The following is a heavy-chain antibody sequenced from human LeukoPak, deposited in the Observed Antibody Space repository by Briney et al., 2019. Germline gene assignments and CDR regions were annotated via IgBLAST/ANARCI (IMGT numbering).Heavy chain of an antibody. CDR3: AKYKSSGWYFDY. D-gene: IGHD6-19*01. CDR2: ISGSGGST. J-gene: IGHJ4*02. CDR1: GFTFSSYA. Sequence: GGSLRLSCAASGFTFSSYAMSWVRPAPGKGLEWVSAISGSGGSTYYADSVKGRFTISRDNSKNTLYLQMNSLRAEDTAVYYCAKYKSSGWYFDYWGQGTLVTVSS. V-gene: IGHV3-23*01.